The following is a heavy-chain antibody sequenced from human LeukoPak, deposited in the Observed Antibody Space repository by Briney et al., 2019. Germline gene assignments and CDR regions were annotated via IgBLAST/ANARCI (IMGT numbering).Heavy chain of an antibody. J-gene: IGHJ5*02. CDR1: GFTFSSYA. Sequence: GGSLRLSCAASGFTFSSYAVSWVRQAPGKGLEWVSAISGSGGSTYYADSVKGRFTISRDNSKNTLYLQMNSLRAEDTAVYYCAKNGVYDFWSGPSNWFDPWGQGTLVTVSS. CDR3: AKNGVYDFWSGPSNWFDP. D-gene: IGHD3-3*01. V-gene: IGHV3-23*01. CDR2: ISGSGGST.